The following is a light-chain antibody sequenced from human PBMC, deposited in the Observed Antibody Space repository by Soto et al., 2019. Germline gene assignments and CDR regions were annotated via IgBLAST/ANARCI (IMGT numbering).Light chain of an antibody. CDR3: SSIAGIHNLL. V-gene: IGLV2-8*01. CDR2: KVT. J-gene: IGLJ3*02. CDR1: SSDVGGYNL. Sequence: QSALTQPPSASGSPGQSVTISCTGTSSDVGGYNLVSWYQQHPGKAPKLIIYKVTERPSGVPDRFSGSKSGNTASLTVSGLQDDDEADYYCSSIAGIHNLLFGGGTKLTVL.